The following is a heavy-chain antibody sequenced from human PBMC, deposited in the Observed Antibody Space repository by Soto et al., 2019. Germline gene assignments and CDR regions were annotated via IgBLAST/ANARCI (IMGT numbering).Heavy chain of an antibody. Sequence: SVKVSCKASGGTFSSYAISWVRQAPGQGLEWMGGIIPIFGTANYAQKFQGRVTITADESTSTAYMELSSPRSEDTAVYYCARDRQPSRITIFGVVIRYYGMDVWGQGTTVTVSS. CDR1: GGTFSSYA. CDR3: ARDRQPSRITIFGVVIRYYGMDV. CDR2: IIPIFGTA. V-gene: IGHV1-69*13. J-gene: IGHJ6*02. D-gene: IGHD3-3*01.